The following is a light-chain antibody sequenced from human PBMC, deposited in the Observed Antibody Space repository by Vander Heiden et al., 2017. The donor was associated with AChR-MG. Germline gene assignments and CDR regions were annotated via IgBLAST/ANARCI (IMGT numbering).Light chain of an antibody. J-gene: IGKJ1*01. CDR2: KAS. Sequence: DIQMTQSPSTLSASVGDRFTITCRASQSISIWLEWNKQKTGKAPKLLMYKASSLESGVPSRFSGSGSGTEFTITISSLQPDDFATYYGQQYNSPWTFGQGTKVEIK. CDR3: QQYNSPWT. V-gene: IGKV1-5*03. CDR1: QSISIW.